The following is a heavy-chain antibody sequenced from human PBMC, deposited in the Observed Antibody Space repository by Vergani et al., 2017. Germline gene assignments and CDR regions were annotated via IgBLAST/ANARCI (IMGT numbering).Heavy chain of an antibody. CDR2: ISAYNGNT. CDR1: GFTFSSYG. Sequence: QVQLVESGGGVVQPGRSLRLSCAASGFTFSSYGMHWVRQAPGQGLEWMGWISAYNGNTNYAQKLQGRVTMTTDTSTSTAYMELRSLRSDDTAVYYCARDGSSGWQNYFDYWGQGTLVTVSS. J-gene: IGHJ4*02. D-gene: IGHD6-19*01. V-gene: IGHV1-18*01. CDR3: ARDGSSGWQNYFDY.